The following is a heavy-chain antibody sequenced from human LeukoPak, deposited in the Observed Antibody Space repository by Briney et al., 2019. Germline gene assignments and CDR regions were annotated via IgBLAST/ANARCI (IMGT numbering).Heavy chain of an antibody. CDR2: ISSTVTTI. CDR1: GFTFSSYQ. D-gene: IGHD3-10*01. J-gene: IGHJ6*03. CDR3: AKEERRYFGSGSYPGYYYYMDV. Sequence: GGSLRLSCAGSGFTFSSYQMNWVRQAPGKGLEWVSSISSTVTTINYADSVKGRFTISRDNAKNSLYLQMNSLRAEDTAVYYCAKEERRYFGSGSYPGYYYYMDVWGKGTTVTISS. V-gene: IGHV3-48*03.